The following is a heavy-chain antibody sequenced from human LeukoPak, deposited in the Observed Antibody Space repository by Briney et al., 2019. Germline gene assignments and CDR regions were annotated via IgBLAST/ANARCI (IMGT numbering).Heavy chain of an antibody. V-gene: IGHV4-4*07. Sequence: SETLSLTCTVSGGSISSNYWTWIRQPAGEGLEWIGRIYSSGSTNYNPSLKSRGTMSVDTPKNKFSLKLSSVTAADTAVYYCARGSYSGSSTGAFDIWGRGTMVTVSS. J-gene: IGHJ3*02. CDR2: IYSSGST. CDR1: GGSISSNY. CDR3: ARGSYSGSSTGAFDI. D-gene: IGHD1-26*01.